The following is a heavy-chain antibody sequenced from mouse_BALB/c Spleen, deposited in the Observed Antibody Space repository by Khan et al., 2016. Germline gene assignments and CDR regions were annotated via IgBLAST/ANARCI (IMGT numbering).Heavy chain of an antibody. D-gene: IGHD2-1*01. CDR1: GFNIKDNF. J-gene: IGHJ3*01. CDR3: AGWGYGNYAAY. Sequence: VQLQQSGAELVRPGASVKLSCKASGFNIKDNFIHWVKQRPEQGLECIGWIDPENGNTIYAPKFQGRASITADTSFNTAYLQLSSLTSEDTAVRYCAGWGYGNYAAYWGQGALVTVSA. CDR2: IDPENGNT. V-gene: IGHV14-1*02.